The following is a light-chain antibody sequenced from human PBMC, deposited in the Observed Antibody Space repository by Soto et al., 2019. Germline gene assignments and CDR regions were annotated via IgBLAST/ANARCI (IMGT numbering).Light chain of an antibody. V-gene: IGLV2-8*01. Sequence: QSVLTQPPSASGSPGQSVTISCTGTSSDVGAYNYVSWYQQHPGKVPKLMVYEVNKRPSGVPDRFSGSKSGNTASLTVSVLQAEDEADYYCTSYAGGTNIFGTGTKLTVL. CDR1: SSDVGAYNY. CDR3: TSYAGGTNI. J-gene: IGLJ1*01. CDR2: EVN.